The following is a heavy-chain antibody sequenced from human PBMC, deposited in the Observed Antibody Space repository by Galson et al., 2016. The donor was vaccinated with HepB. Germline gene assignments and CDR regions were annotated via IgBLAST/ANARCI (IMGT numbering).Heavy chain of an antibody. CDR2: INSDESNT. CDR3: ARGGGYYYLDY. V-gene: IGHV3-74*01. D-gene: IGHD2-21*01. CDR1: GFTFSSYW. Sequence: SLRLSCAASGFTFSSYWMHWVRQAPGKGLVWVSRINSDESNTNCADSVKGRFTISRDNAKNTLYLQMNSLRAEDTAVYYCARGGGYYYLDYWGQGDLVTVSS. J-gene: IGHJ4*02.